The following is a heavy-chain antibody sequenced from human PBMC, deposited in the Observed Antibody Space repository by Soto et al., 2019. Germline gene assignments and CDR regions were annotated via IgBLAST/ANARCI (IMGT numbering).Heavy chain of an antibody. D-gene: IGHD3-3*01. CDR1: GYTFTSYD. Sequence: ASVKVSCKASGYTFTSYDINWVRQATGQGLEWMGWMNPNSGNTGYAQKFQGRVTMTRNTSISTAYMELSSLRSEDTAVYYCAREGGYDFWSGYYPYYYYGMDVWGQGXTVTVSS. CDR2: MNPNSGNT. J-gene: IGHJ6*02. CDR3: AREGGYDFWSGYYPYYYYGMDV. V-gene: IGHV1-8*01.